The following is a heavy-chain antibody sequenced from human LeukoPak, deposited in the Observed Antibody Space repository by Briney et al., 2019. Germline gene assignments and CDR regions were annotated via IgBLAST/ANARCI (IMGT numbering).Heavy chain of an antibody. CDR1: GFTFSAYE. V-gene: IGHV3-48*03. Sequence: GGSLRLSCAASGFTFSAYEMNWVRQSPGEGLECISYISSSGRTKYYADSVKGRFTISRDNANNSLYLQMNSLRAEDTAVYYCAFERATVYYWGQGTLVTVSS. CDR3: AFERATVYY. CDR2: ISSSGRTK. J-gene: IGHJ4*02. D-gene: IGHD1-26*01.